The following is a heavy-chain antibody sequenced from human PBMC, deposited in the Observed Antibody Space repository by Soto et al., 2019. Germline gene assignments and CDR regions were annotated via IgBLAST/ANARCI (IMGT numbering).Heavy chain of an antibody. CDR3: TRFGRENNWNDGNFEY. D-gene: IGHD1-20*01. J-gene: IGHJ4*02. CDR2: VVPKIGNI. Sequence: ASVKVSWKAPGGTFSSYSINWVRQAPGQGLEWMGRVVPKIGNINFVRKFQGRLTLTADKSTRTAFLELSSLRPEDTAVYYCTRFGRENNWNDGNFEYWGQRTQVTGSS. CDR1: GGTFSSYS. V-gene: IGHV1-18*04.